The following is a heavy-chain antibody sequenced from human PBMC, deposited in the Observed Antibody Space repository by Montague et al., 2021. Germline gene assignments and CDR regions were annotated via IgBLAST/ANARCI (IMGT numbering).Heavy chain of an antibody. CDR2: IYYTGSS. V-gene: IGHV4-61*01. CDR3: ARGQWLVPYYLDS. D-gene: IGHD6-19*01. CDR1: GGSVSTGNYY. J-gene: IGHJ4*02. Sequence: SETLSLTCNVSGGSVSTGNYYWTWIRQPPGKELEWIGYIYYTGSSKYNPSLESRVTISISTSKKQVTLKLSSVTAADTAVYYCARGQWLVPYYLDSWGQGTLVTVSS.